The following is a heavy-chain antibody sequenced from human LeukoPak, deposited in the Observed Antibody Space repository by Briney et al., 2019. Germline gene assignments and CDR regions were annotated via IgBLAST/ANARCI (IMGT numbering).Heavy chain of an antibody. CDR1: GYTFTSYY. D-gene: IGHD2-2*01. CDR3: ARGQLLIYTDY. CDR2: INPSGGST. J-gene: IGHJ4*02. V-gene: IGHV1-46*01. Sequence: APVKVSCKASGYTFTSYYMHWVRQTPGQGLEWMGIINPSGGSTSYAQKFQGRVTMTRDTSTSTVYMELSSLRSEDTAVYDCARGQLLIYTDYWGQGTLVTVSS.